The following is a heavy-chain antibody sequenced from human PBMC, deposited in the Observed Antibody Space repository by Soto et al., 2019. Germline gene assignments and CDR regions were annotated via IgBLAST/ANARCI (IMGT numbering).Heavy chain of an antibody. Sequence: GGSLRLSCAASGFTFSSYSMNWVRQAPGKGLEWVSYISSSSSTIYYADSVKGRLTISRENAKNSLYLQMNSLRAEDTAVYYCARAPPPTVTTGYYYMDVWGKGTTVTVSS. CDR3: ARAPPPTVTTGYYYMDV. D-gene: IGHD4-17*01. CDR1: GFTFSSYS. V-gene: IGHV3-48*01. CDR2: ISSSSSTI. J-gene: IGHJ6*03.